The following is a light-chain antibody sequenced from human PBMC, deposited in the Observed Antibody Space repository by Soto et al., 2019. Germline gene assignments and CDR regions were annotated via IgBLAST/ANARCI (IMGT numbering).Light chain of an antibody. CDR3: SSYTTSSTLGVV. Sequence: QSALTQPASVSGSPGQSITISCTGSSSDVGGYDYVSWYQQHPGKAPKLMIYEVNNRPSGVSNRFSGSKSGNTASLTISGLQAEDDADYYCSSYTTSSTLGVVFGGGTKVTVL. CDR2: EVN. J-gene: IGLJ2*01. V-gene: IGLV2-14*01. CDR1: SSDVGGYDY.